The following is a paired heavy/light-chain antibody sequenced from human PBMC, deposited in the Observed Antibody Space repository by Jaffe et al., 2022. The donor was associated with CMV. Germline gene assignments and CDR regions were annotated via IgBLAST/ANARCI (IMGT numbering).Heavy chain of an antibody. D-gene: IGHD6-19*01. CDR3: VRERVSSGYNSYMDV. V-gene: IGHV3-48*03. Sequence: EVQLVESGGGLVQPGGSLRLSCVASGFSFSSYEMNWVRQAPGKGLEWVSYISSSDSNVFYADSVKGRFTISRDDAKNLLYLRMNSLRAEDTAVYYCVRERVSSGYNSYMDVWGKGTTVTVSS. CDR2: ISSSDSNV. CDR1: GFSFSSYE. J-gene: IGHJ6*03.
Light chain of an antibody. CDR1: QSVLYSSNNKNY. Sequence: DIVMTQSPDSLAVSLGERATINCKSSQSVLYSSNNKNYLTWYQQKPGQPPKLLIYWASTRESGVPDRFSGSGSGTDFTLTISSLQAEDVAVYYCQQYYTTPYTFGQGTKLEIK. V-gene: IGKV4-1*01. CDR3: QQYYTTPYT. CDR2: WAS. J-gene: IGKJ2*01.